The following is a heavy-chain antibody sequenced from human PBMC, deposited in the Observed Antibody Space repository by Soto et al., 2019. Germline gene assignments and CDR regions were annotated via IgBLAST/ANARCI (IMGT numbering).Heavy chain of an antibody. V-gene: IGHV1-18*04. CDR3: ARVDRSSWWTFDY. CDR1: GHTFSGPS. CDR2: IRPKDGTT. Sequence: GASEKVSCEASGHTFSGPSIDWERQAPGQELEWVGWIRPKDGTTTTAQKVQVRFTMPTHTATRTAYLLLTSLHFDDTALHFCARVDRSSWWTFDYWGQGTQVTVSS. J-gene: IGHJ4*02. D-gene: IGHD6-13*01.